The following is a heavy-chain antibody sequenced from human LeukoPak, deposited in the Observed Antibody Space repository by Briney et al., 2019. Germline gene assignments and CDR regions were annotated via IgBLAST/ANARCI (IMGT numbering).Heavy chain of an antibody. J-gene: IGHJ4*02. D-gene: IGHD3-22*01. V-gene: IGHV3-23*01. CDR3: AKYYSDSSSYIDC. CDR2: ISGSGGST. CDR1: GFTFSTYA. Sequence: GASLRLSCAASGFTFSTYAMSWVRQAPGKGLEWVSAISGSGGSTYYADSVRGRFTISRDSSKNTLYLQMNSLRAEDTAVYYCAKYYSDSSSYIDCWGQGTLVTVSS.